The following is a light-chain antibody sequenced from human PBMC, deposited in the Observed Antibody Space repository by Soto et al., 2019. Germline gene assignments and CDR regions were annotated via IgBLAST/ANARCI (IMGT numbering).Light chain of an antibody. CDR1: ILTKHS. CDR2: RDN. V-gene: IGLV3-25*02. J-gene: IGLJ1*01. CDR3: QSTDNTLTYRFV. Sequence: SYELTQPPSVSVSPGQTARITCSGDILTKHSTYWYRQKSGQAPVLVIYRDNERPSGIPERFSASRSGTTVTLTINGVQPEDDADYYCQSTDNTLTYRFVFGTGTKVTVL.